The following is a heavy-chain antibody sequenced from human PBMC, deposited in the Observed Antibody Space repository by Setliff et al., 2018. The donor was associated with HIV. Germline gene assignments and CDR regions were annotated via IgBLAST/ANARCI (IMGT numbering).Heavy chain of an antibody. CDR1: GYTFTDYN. CDR2: INPKSGGT. J-gene: IGHJ5*02. D-gene: IGHD3-10*01. V-gene: IGHV1-2*02. Sequence: ASVKVSCKASGYTFTDYNIHWVRQAPGQGLEWMGWINPKSGGTNYVQNFQGRASMTRDTSITTAYMELNRLRSGDTAVYYCARGGTYYYTSGNYMSLTNNYFDPWGQGTLVTVSS. CDR3: ARGGTYYYTSGNYMSLTNNYFDP.